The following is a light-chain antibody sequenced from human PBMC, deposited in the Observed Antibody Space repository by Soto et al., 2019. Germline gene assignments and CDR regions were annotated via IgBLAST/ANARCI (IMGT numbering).Light chain of an antibody. CDR2: DVS. J-gene: IGLJ2*01. CDR1: SSDVGGYNY. Sequence: QSALTQPRSVSESPGQSVTISCTGTSSDVGGYNYVSWYQHHPGKAPKLMIYDVSKRTSGVPDRFSGSKSGNTASLTISGLQAEDEADYYCCSYAGSYSVVFGGGTQLTVL. V-gene: IGLV2-11*01. CDR3: CSYAGSYSVV.